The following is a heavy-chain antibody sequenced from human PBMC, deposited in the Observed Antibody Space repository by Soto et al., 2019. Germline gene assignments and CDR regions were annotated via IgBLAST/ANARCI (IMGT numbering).Heavy chain of an antibody. CDR1: GDSVSSNSAA. CDR2: TYYRSKWYN. Sequence: SQTLSLTCAISGDSVSSNSAAWNWIRQSPSGGPEWLGRTYYRSKWYNDYAVSVKSRITINPDTSKNQFSLQLNSVTPEDTAVYYCARVGSIAAAGTGGYYYYGMDVWGQGTTVTVSS. CDR3: ARVGSIAAAGTGGYYYYGMDV. J-gene: IGHJ6*02. V-gene: IGHV6-1*01. D-gene: IGHD6-13*01.